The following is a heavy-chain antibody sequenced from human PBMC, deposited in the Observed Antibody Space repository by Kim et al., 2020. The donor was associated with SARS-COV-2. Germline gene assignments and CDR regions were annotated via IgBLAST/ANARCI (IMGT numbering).Heavy chain of an antibody. Sequence: GGSLRLSCAASGFTFSSYAMSWVRQAPGKGLEWVSAISGSGGSTYYADSVKGRFTISRDNSKNTLYLQMNSLRAEDTAVYYCAKNGRLAVAGRSSEYWGQGTLVTVSS. V-gene: IGHV3-23*01. D-gene: IGHD6-19*01. CDR1: GFTFSSYA. CDR3: AKNGRLAVAGRSSEY. J-gene: IGHJ4*02. CDR2: ISGSGGST.